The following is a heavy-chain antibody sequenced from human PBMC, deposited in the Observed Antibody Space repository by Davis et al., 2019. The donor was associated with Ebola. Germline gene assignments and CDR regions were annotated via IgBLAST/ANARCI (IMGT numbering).Heavy chain of an antibody. CDR3: ASWEYYYDNSGSRSALY. CDR2: ISGRGLTT. J-gene: IGHJ4*02. D-gene: IGHD3-22*01. CDR1: GFTFSNYG. V-gene: IGHV3-23*01. Sequence: GGSLRLSCAASGFTFSNYGMAWVRQAPGKGLEWVSGISGRGLTTEYADNVQGRFTISRDNSKNTLFLQMNSLRAEDTAVYYCASWEYYYDNSGSRSALYWGQGTLVTVSS.